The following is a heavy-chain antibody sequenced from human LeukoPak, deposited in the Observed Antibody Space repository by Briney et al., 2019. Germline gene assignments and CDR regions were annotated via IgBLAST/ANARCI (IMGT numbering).Heavy chain of an antibody. CDR3: ATSPWQQLVNFDY. CDR1: GYTFTSYG. J-gene: IGHJ4*02. V-gene: IGHV1-18*01. D-gene: IGHD6-13*01. CDR2: ISAYNGNT. Sequence: VASVKVSCKASGYTFTSYGSSWVRQAPGQGLEWMGWISAYNGNTNYAQKLQGRVTMTTDTSTSTAYMELRSLRSDDTAVYYCATSPWQQLVNFDYWGQGTLVTVSS.